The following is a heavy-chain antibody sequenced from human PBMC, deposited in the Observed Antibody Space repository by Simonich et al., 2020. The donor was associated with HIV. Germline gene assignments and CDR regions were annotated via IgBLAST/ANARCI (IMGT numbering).Heavy chain of an antibody. CDR3: ARRVYYYDSSDYLVPDALDI. V-gene: IGHV4-34*01. CDR1: GGSFSGYY. Sequence: QVQLQQWGAGLLKPSETLSLTCGVYGGSFSGYYWSWIRQPPGKGLEWIGEINHSVRTNYNFSLRSRVTISEDTSKNQFSLKLSSVTAADTAVYYCARRVYYYDSSDYLVPDALDIWGQGTTVTVSS. J-gene: IGHJ3*02. CDR2: INHSVRT. D-gene: IGHD3-22*01.